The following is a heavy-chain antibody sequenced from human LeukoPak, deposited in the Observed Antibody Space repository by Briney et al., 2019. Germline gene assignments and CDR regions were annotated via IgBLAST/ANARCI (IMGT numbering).Heavy chain of an antibody. CDR2: INPNSGDT. CDR1: GYTFTGYY. V-gene: IGHV1-2*02. Sequence: ASVKVSRKASGYTFTGYYLHWVRQAPGQGPEWMGWINPNSGDTNYAQKFQGRVTMTWDTSISTAYMGLSRLKSDDTAIYYCARGTAYTEHSFFDYWGQGTLVTVSS. CDR3: ARGTAYTEHSFFDY. J-gene: IGHJ4*02. D-gene: IGHD3-16*01.